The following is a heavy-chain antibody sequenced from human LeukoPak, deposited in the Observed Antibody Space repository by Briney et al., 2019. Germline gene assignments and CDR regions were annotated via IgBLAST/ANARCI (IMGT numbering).Heavy chain of an antibody. J-gene: IGHJ4*02. CDR2: IRYDGSNK. D-gene: IGHD2-2*02. CDR1: GFTFSSYG. V-gene: IGHV3-30*02. Sequence: GGSLRLSCAASGFTFSSYGMHWVRQAPGKGLEWVAFIRYDGSNKYYADSVKGRFTISRDNSKNTLYLQMNSLRAEDTAVYYCAKDSLGYCSSTSCYIPGWFDCRGQGTLVTVSS. CDR3: AKDSLGYCSSTSCYIPGWFDC.